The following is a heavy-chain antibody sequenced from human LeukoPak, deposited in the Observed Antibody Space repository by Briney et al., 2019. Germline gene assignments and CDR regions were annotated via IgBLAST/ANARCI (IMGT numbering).Heavy chain of an antibody. V-gene: IGHV2-70*01. Sequence: SGPALVKPTQTLTLTCTFSGFSLSTSGMCVSWIRQPPGKALEWLAHIDWDDDKYYSTSLKTRLTISKDTSKNQVVLTMTNMDPVDTATYYCARIMVSVVAATGGPYYYYGMDVWGQGTTVTVSS. CDR2: IDWDDDK. CDR3: ARIMVSVVAATGGPYYYYGMDV. D-gene: IGHD2-15*01. J-gene: IGHJ6*02. CDR1: GFSLSTSGMC.